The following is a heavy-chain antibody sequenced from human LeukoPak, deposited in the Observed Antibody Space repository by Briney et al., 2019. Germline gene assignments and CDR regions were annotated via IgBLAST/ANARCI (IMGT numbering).Heavy chain of an antibody. D-gene: IGHD6-13*01. V-gene: IGHV3-23*01. J-gene: IGHJ4*02. Sequence: GGSLRLSCAASGFTFSSYAMTWVRQAPGKGLEWVSGISAGGAGTYYADSVKGRSTISRDNSKNTLYLQMNSLRAEDMAVYYCAKTYSSSWYFDYWGQGTLVTVSS. CDR1: GFTFSSYA. CDR3: AKTYSSSWYFDY. CDR2: ISAGGAGT.